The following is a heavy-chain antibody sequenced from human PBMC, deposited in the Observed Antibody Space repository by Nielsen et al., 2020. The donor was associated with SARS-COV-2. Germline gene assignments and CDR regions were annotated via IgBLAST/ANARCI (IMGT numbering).Heavy chain of an antibody. CDR1: GFTFSSYS. J-gene: IGHJ6*02. CDR3: ARCYATLPYYYYGMDV. D-gene: IGHD2-2*01. Sequence: GGSLRLSCAASGFTFSSYSMNWVRQAPGKGLEWVSSISSSSSYIYYADSVKGRFTISRDNSKNTLYLQMNSLRAEDTAVYYCARCYATLPYYYYGMDVWGQGTTVTVSS. CDR2: ISSSSSYI. V-gene: IGHV3-21*01.